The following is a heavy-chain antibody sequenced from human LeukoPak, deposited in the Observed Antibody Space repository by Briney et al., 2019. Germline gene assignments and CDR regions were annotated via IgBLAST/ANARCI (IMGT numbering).Heavy chain of an antibody. CDR2: ISYDGSNK. CDR3: ARTVVVTSYYDMDV. Sequence: GRSLRLSCAASGFTFSSYAMHWVRQAPGKGLEWVAVISYDGSNKYYADSVKGRFTIFRDNSKNTLYLQMNSLRAEDTAVYYCARTVVVTSYYDMDVWGQGTTVTVSS. V-gene: IGHV3-30-3*01. CDR1: GFTFSSYA. D-gene: IGHD2-21*01. J-gene: IGHJ6*02.